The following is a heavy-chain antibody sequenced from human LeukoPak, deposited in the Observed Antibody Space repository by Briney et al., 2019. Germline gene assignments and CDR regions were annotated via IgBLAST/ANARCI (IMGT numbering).Heavy chain of an antibody. CDR3: ARETVIAVAGTYFDY. J-gene: IGHJ4*02. V-gene: IGHV2-70*11. CDR1: GFSLSTSAMC. CDR2: IDWDDDK. D-gene: IGHD6-19*01. Sequence: SGPALVKPTQTLTLTCTFSGFSLSTSAMCVSWIRQPPGKALEWLARIDWDDDKYYSTSLKTRLTISKDTSKNQVVLTMTNMDPVDTATYYCARETVIAVAGTYFDYWGQGTLVTVSS.